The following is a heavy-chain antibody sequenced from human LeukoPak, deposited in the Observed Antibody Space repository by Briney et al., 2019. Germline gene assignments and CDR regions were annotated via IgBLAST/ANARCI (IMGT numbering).Heavy chain of an antibody. CDR1: GFTFSTYE. Sequence: PGGSLRLSCAASGFTFSTYEMIWVRQAPGKGLEWVSYISSSSSNKYYADSVAGRFTISRDNAKNSLYLQMNSLRAEDTAVYYCATDCSSSSCLQTDYWGQGTLVTVSS. CDR2: ISSSSSNK. V-gene: IGHV3-48*03. CDR3: ATDCSSSSCLQTDY. D-gene: IGHD2-2*01. J-gene: IGHJ4*02.